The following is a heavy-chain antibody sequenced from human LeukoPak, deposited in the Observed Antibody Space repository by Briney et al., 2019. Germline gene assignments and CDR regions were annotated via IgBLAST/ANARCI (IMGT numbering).Heavy chain of an antibody. Sequence: GGSLRLSCAASGFTFSSYWMSWVRQAPGQGLEWVANIKQDGSEKYYVDSVKGRFTISRDNAKNSLYLQMNSLRAEDTAVYYCARDRGQWLYHYWGQGTLVTVSS. D-gene: IGHD6-19*01. CDR3: ARDRGQWLYHY. CDR1: GFTFSSYW. J-gene: IGHJ4*02. CDR2: IKQDGSEK. V-gene: IGHV3-7*01.